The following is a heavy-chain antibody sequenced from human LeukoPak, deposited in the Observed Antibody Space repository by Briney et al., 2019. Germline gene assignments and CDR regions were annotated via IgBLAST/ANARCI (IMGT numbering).Heavy chain of an antibody. CDR3: ATGYGDFRVEGRYFYS. Sequence: SETLSLTCTVSDGSITNDWSWVRQPPGKGLDFIGHVHYSGTTNYNPSLRSRVTISIDTSKKHFFLKLKSVTAADTAVYYCATGYGDFRVEGRYFYSWGQGTLVTVSS. D-gene: IGHD4-17*01. CDR1: DGSITND. V-gene: IGHV4-59*01. CDR2: VHYSGTT. J-gene: IGHJ4*02.